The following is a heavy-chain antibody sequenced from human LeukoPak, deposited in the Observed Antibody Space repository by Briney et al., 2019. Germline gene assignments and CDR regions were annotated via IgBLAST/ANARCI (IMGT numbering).Heavy chain of an antibody. CDR2: IYSGGST. V-gene: IGHV3-66*01. Sequence: PGGSLRLSCAASGFTVSSNYMSWVRQAAGKGPEWVSVIYSGGSTYYADSVKGRLTISRDNAKNSLYLQMNSLRAEDTAVYYCARDPYCSSTSCYTSHAFDIWGQGTMVTVPS. D-gene: IGHD2-2*01. J-gene: IGHJ3*02. CDR1: GFTVSSNY. CDR3: ARDPYCSSTSCYTSHAFDI.